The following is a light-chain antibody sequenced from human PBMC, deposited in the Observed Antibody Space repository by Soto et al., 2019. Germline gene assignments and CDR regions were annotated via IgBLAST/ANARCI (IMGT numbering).Light chain of an antibody. J-gene: IGKJ4*01. CDR1: QNVASN. V-gene: IGKV3D-15*01. CDR3: QQYYHWGLS. Sequence: VMTQSPGNLSVSPGEGVTLFCRASQNVASNLAWYQVKPGQAPRLLIYASSTRATGIPATFSGSGSGTEFSLTISSLLSEDSALYFCQQYYHWGLSFGGGTKVEI. CDR2: ASS.